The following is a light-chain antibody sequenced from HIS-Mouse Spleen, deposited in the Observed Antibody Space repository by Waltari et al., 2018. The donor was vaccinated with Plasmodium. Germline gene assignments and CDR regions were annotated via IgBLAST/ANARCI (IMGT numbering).Light chain of an antibody. CDR3: SSYAGSNNLV. J-gene: IGLJ2*01. V-gene: IGLV2-8*01. CDR2: EVS. Sequence: QSALTQPPSASGSPGQSVTISCPGTSSDVGGSNYVSWYQQHPGKAPKLMIYEVSKRPAGVPDRFAGSKYGNTASLTVSGLQAEDEADYYCSSYAGSNNLVFGGGTKLTVL. CDR1: SSDVGGSNY.